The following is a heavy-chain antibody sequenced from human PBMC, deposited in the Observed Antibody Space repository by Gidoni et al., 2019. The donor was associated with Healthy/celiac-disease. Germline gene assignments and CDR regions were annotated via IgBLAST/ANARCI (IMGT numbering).Heavy chain of an antibody. Sequence: EVQLVESGGGLVQPGGSLRLSCAASWFPVSSNYMSWVRQAPGTGLEWVSVIDSGGSTYYADSVKGRFTISRHNSKNTLYLQMNSLRAEDTAVYYCARDLVSRAGRNNYYYYYGMDVWGQGTTVTVSS. V-gene: IGHV3-53*04. CDR2: IDSGGST. CDR1: WFPVSSNY. D-gene: IGHD1-20*01. CDR3: ARDLVSRAGRNNYYYYYGMDV. J-gene: IGHJ6*02.